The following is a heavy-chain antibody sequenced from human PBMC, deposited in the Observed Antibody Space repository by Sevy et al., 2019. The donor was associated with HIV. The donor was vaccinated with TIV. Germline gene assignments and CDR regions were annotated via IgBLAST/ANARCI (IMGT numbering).Heavy chain of an antibody. J-gene: IGHJ6*02. Sequence: GGSLRLSCAASGFTFDDYTMHWVRQAPGKGLEWVSLISWDGGSTYYADSVKGRFTISRDNSKNSLYLQMNSLRTEDTALYYCAKDIRAQGSGSYRRYYYYYGMDVWGQGTTVTVSS. CDR1: GFTFDDYT. V-gene: IGHV3-43*01. CDR3: AKDIRAQGSGSYRRYYYYYGMDV. CDR2: ISWDGGST. D-gene: IGHD1-26*01.